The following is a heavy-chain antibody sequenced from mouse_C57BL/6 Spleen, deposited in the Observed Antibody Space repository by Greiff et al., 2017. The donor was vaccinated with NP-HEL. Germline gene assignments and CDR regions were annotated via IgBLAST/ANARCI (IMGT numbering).Heavy chain of an antibody. CDR1: GYTFTSYW. Sequence: VQLQQPGAELVMPGASVKLSCKASGYTFTSYWMHWVKQRPGQGLEWIGEIDPSASYTNYNQKFKGKSTLTVDKSSSTAYMQLSSLTSEDSAVYYCARRGYDYDGRVDYWGQGTSVTVSS. CDR3: ARRGYDYDGRVDY. V-gene: IGHV1-69*01. J-gene: IGHJ4*01. CDR2: IDPSASYT. D-gene: IGHD2-4*01.